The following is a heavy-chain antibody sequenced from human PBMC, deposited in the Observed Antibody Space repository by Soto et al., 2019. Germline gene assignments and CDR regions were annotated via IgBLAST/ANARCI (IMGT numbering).Heavy chain of an antibody. D-gene: IGHD3-22*01. CDR1: GGSISSGDYY. CDR3: ARATDYYDSSGPIDY. V-gene: IGHV4-30-4*01. Sequence: SSETLSLTCTVSGGSISSGDYYWSWIRQPPGKGLEWIGYIYYSGSTYYNPSLKSRVTISVDTSKNQFSLKLSSVTAADMAVYYCARATDYYDSSGPIDYWGQGTLVTVSS. CDR2: IYYSGST. J-gene: IGHJ4*02.